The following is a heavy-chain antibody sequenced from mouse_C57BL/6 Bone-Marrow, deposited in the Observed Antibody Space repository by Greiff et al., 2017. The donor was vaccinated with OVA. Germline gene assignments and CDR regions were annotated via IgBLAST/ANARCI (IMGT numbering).Heavy chain of an antibody. CDR3: ARENRRSYAMDY. CDR1: GYTFTSYW. Sequence: QVQLQQPGAELVRPGTSVKLSCKASGYTFTSYWMHWVKQRPGQGLEWIGVIDPSDSYTNYNQKFKGKATLTVDTSSSTAYMQLSSLTSEDSAVYDCARENRRSYAMDYWGQGTSVTVSS. J-gene: IGHJ4*01. CDR2: IDPSDSYT. V-gene: IGHV1-59*01.